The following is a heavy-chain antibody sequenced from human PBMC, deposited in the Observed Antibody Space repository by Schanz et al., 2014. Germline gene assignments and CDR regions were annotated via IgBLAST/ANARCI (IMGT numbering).Heavy chain of an antibody. Sequence: QVQVVQSGGGLVKPGGSLRLSCAASGFSFSDYYMSWIRQAPGKGLEWISFINTGSNYINYADSVKGRFTISRDNTKNTLYLQMNSLRPEDTAIYYCAKNQYDDVDLSSFYFDFWGQGTLVTVSS. J-gene: IGHJ4*02. V-gene: IGHV3-11*05. CDR1: GFSFSDYY. D-gene: IGHD3-10*02. CDR2: INTGSNYI. CDR3: AKNQYDDVDLSSFYFDF.